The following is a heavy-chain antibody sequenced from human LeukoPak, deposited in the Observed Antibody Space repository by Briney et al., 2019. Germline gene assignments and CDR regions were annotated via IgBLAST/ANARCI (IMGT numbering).Heavy chain of an antibody. CDR3: AKDDDDYPFDY. V-gene: IGHV3-30*18. CDR2: ISYDGSNK. CDR1: GFTFSSYG. Sequence: GGSLRLSCAASGFTFSSYGMHWVRQAPGKGLEWVAVISYDGSNKYYADSVKGRFTISRDNSKNTLYLQMNSLRAEDTAVYYYAKDDDDYPFDYWGQGTLVTVSS. D-gene: IGHD4-11*01. J-gene: IGHJ4*02.